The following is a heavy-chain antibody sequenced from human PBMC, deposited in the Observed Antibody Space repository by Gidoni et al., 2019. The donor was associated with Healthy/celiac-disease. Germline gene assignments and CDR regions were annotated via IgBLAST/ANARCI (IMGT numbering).Heavy chain of an antibody. CDR2: ISSSSSYI. V-gene: IGHV3-21*01. Sequence: EVQLVESGGGLVKPGGSLRLSCAASGFTFSSYSMNWVRQAPGKGLEWVSSISSSSSYIYYADSVKGRFTISRDNAKNSLYLQMNSLRAEDTAVYYCATIPSGSYPIDYWGQGTLVTVSS. D-gene: IGHD1-26*01. CDR3: ATIPSGSYPIDY. CDR1: GFTFSSYS. J-gene: IGHJ4*02.